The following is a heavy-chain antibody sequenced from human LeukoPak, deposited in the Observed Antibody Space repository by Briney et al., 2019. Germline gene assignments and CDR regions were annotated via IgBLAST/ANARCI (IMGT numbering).Heavy chain of an antibody. V-gene: IGHV1-69*05. CDR1: GGTFSSYA. Sequence: ASVKVSCKASGGTFSSYAISWVRQAPGQGLEWMGGIIPIFGTANCAQKFQGRVTITTDESTSTAYMELSSLRSEDTAAYYCARGLGIHPYFDYWGQGTLVTVSS. CDR3: ARGLGIHPYFDY. D-gene: IGHD7-27*01. CDR2: IIPIFGTA. J-gene: IGHJ4*02.